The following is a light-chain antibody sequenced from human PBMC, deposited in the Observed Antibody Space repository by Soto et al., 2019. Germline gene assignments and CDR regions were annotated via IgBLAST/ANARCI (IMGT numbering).Light chain of an antibody. CDR1: SSNIGSNY. CDR3: AAWVDSLSGVV. Sequence: QSVLTQPPSASGTPGQRVTISCSGSSSNIGSNYVFWYQQLPGTAPKLLIYRNDQRPSGVPDRFSGSKSGTSASLAISGLRSEDEVDYDCAAWVDSLSGVVFGGGTKLTVL. J-gene: IGLJ2*01. CDR2: RND. V-gene: IGLV1-47*01.